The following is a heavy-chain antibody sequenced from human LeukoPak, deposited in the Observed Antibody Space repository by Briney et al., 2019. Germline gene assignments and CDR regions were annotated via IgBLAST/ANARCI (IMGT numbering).Heavy chain of an antibody. CDR3: ARDPYSSGWYKDAFDI. CDR2: ISYDGSNK. D-gene: IGHD6-19*01. CDR1: GFTFSSYG. Sequence: PGGSLRLSCAASGFTFSSYGMHWVRQAPGKGLEWVAVISYDGSNKYYADSVKGRFTISRDNSKNTLYLQMNSLRAEDTAAYYCARDPYSSGWYKDAFDIWGQGTMVTVSS. J-gene: IGHJ3*02. V-gene: IGHV3-30*03.